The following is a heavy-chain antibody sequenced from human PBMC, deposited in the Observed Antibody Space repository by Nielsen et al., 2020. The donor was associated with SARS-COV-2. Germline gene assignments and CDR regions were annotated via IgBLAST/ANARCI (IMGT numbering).Heavy chain of an antibody. CDR3: ARADYYGSGSYPKAFDI. V-gene: IGHV4-30-2*01. J-gene: IGHJ3*02. Sequence: SETLFLTCAVSGGSISSGGYSWSWIRQPPGKGLEWIGYIYHSGSTYYNPSLKSRVTISVDRSKNQFSLKLSSVTAADTAVYYCARADYYGSGSYPKAFDIWGQGTMVTVSS. D-gene: IGHD3-10*01. CDR1: GGSISSGGYS. CDR2: IYHSGST.